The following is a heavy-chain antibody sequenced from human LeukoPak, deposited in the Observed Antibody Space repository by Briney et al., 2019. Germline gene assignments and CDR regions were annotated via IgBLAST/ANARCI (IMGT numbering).Heavy chain of an antibody. D-gene: IGHD2-2*01. CDR2: IYPGDFDT. V-gene: IGHV5-51*01. CDR3: ARRQGCSSTSCPPDY. Sequence: GESLKISCRGSGYSLTTYWIGWVRQMPGKGLEWMGIIYPGDFDTRYTPSFQGQVTLSADKSINTAYLQWSSLRASDTAMYYCARRQGCSSTSCPPDYWGQGTLVTVSP. CDR1: GYSLTTYW. J-gene: IGHJ4*02.